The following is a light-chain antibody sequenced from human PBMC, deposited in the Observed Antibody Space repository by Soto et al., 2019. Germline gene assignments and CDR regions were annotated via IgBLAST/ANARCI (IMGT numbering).Light chain of an antibody. CDR1: QGIASY. Sequence: DIQLTQSPSFLSASVGDRITITCRASQGIASYLAWFQQKPGKAPELLILAASTLHSGVPSRFYGSGSGTEYSLTISSLQPEDFATYYCQQLYNYPRPFGQGTKV. V-gene: IGKV1-9*01. CDR2: AAS. J-gene: IGKJ1*01. CDR3: QQLYNYPRP.